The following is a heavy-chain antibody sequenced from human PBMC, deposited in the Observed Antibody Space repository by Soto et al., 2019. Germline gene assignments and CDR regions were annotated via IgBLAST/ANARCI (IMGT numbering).Heavy chain of an antibody. D-gene: IGHD3-10*01. J-gene: IGHJ4*02. V-gene: IGHV3-23*01. CDR3: AKGAYGSGSYDC. CDR1: GFTFSNYA. Sequence: GGSLRLSCAASGFTFSNYAMTWVRQSPGKGLEWVSGIRGSGDFTSYADSVKGRFTISRDNSKNTLYLQMNSLRAEDTAIYYCAKGAYGSGSYDCWGQGTLVTVSS. CDR2: IRGSGDFT.